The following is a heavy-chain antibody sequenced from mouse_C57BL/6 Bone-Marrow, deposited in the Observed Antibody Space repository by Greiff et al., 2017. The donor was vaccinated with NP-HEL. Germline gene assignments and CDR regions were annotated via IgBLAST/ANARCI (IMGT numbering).Heavy chain of an antibody. Sequence: EVQLQESGPGLVKPSQSLSLTCSVTGYSITSGYYWNWIRQFPGNKLEWMGYISYDGSNNYNPSLKNRISITRDTSKNQLFLKLNSVTTEDTATYYCAREGDYDGTLYWYFDVWGTGTTVTVSS. CDR2: ISYDGSN. V-gene: IGHV3-6*01. D-gene: IGHD2-4*01. J-gene: IGHJ1*03. CDR1: GYSITSGYY. CDR3: AREGDYDGTLYWYFDV.